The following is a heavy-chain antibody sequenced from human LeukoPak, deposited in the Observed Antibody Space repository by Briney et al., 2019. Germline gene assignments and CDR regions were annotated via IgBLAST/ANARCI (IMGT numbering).Heavy chain of an antibody. CDR1: GGSISSSSYY. CDR3: ARPAYSSSWIFDY. CDR2: IYYSGST. Sequence: SETLSLTCTVSGGSISSSSYYWGWIRQPPGKGLEWIGSIYYSGSTYYNPSLKSRVTISVDTSKNQFSLELSSVTAADTAVYYCARPAYSSSWIFDYWGQGTLVTVSS. V-gene: IGHV4-39*01. D-gene: IGHD6-13*01. J-gene: IGHJ4*02.